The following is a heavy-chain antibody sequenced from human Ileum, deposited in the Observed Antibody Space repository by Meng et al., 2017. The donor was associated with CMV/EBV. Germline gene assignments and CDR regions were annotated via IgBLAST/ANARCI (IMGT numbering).Heavy chain of an antibody. D-gene: IGHD6-19*01. V-gene: IGHV3-30*03. J-gene: IGHJ4*02. Sequence: FTFSSYGMHWVRQAPCKGLEWVAVISYDGSNKYYAESVKGRFTISRDISNNTLYLQMNSLRAEDTAVYYCARDSPPYSYGWYGLLDYWGQGTLVTVSS. CDR3: ARDSPPYSYGWYGLLDY. CDR1: FTFSSYG. CDR2: ISYDGSNK.